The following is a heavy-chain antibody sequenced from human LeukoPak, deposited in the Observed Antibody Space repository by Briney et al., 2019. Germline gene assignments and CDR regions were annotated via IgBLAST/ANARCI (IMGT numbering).Heavy chain of an antibody. J-gene: IGHJ4*02. CDR3: ATSIAASYYFDY. V-gene: IGHV3-30*01. D-gene: IGHD6-6*01. Sequence: GRSLRLSCAASGFTFSSYAMHWVRQAPGKGLEWVAVISYDGGNKYYADSVKGRFTISRDNSKNTLYLQMNSLRAEDTAVYYCATSIAASYYFDYWGQGTLVTVSS. CDR2: ISYDGGNK. CDR1: GFTFSSYA.